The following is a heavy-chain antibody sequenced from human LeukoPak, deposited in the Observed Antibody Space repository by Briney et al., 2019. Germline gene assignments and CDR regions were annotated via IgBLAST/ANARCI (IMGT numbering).Heavy chain of an antibody. J-gene: IGHJ4*02. Sequence: SVKVSCKASGGTFSSYTISWVRQAPGQGLEWVGRIIPILGIANYAQKFQGRVTITADKSTSTAYMELSSPRSEDTAVYYCARESSLSQGVPFDYWGQGTLVTVSS. CDR2: IIPILGIA. CDR1: GGTFSSYT. CDR3: ARESSLSQGVPFDY. V-gene: IGHV1-69*04. D-gene: IGHD2-8*01.